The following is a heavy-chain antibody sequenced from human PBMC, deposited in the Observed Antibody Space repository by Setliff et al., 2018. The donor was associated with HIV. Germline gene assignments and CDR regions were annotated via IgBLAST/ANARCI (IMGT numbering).Heavy chain of an antibody. CDR2: ISGYNSHT. CDR3: ARLGSGWSDPYYYAMDV. J-gene: IGHJ6*02. D-gene: IGHD6-19*01. V-gene: IGHV1-18*01. CDR1: GYTFTTYG. Sequence: GASVKVSCKASGYTFTTYGISWVRQAPGQGLEWMGWISGYNSHTNYAQKFQGRVTMTTDTSTSTAYMELRSLRSDDTAVYYCARLGSGWSDPYYYAMDVWGQGTTVTVSS.